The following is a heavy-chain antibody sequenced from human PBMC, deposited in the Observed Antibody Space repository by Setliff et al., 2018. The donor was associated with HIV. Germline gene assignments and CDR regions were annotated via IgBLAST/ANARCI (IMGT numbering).Heavy chain of an antibody. CDR2: IYFTGDS. J-gene: IGHJ4*02. V-gene: IGHV4-39*01. D-gene: IGHD3-16*01. Sequence: PSETLSLTCTVTGGSISTNNFYWGWIRQPPGKGLQWIGSIYFTGDSYYDPSLKSRVTTSVDTSKNQFSLKLSSVTAADTAVYYCARRTLITGYDYWGQGTLVTVSS. CDR3: ARRTLITGYDY. CDR1: GGSISTNNFY.